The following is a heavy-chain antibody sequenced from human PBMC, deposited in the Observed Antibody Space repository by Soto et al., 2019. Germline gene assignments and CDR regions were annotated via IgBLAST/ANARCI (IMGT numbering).Heavy chain of an antibody. CDR1: GGSISSGGYY. V-gene: IGHV4-31*03. CDR2: IYYSGST. Sequence: SETLSLTCTVSGGSISSGGYYWSWIRQHPGKGLEWIGYIYYSGSTYYNPSLRSRVTISVDTSKNQFSLKLSSVTAADTAVCYCARWPQLEPRFDYWGQGTLVTVSS. J-gene: IGHJ4*02. D-gene: IGHD1-1*01. CDR3: ARWPQLEPRFDY.